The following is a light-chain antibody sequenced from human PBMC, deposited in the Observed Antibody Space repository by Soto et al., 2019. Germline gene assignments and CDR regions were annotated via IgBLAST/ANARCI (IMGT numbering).Light chain of an antibody. CDR1: SSNIGAGYD. CDR2: GNS. Sequence: QSVLTQPPSVSGAPGQRVTISCTGSSSNIGAGYDVHWYQQLPGTAPKLLIYGNSNRPSGVPDRFSGSKSGTSASLAITGLQAEDEGDYYCSAYTARSTLVFGGGTKVTVL. J-gene: IGLJ3*02. CDR3: SAYTARSTLV. V-gene: IGLV1-40*01.